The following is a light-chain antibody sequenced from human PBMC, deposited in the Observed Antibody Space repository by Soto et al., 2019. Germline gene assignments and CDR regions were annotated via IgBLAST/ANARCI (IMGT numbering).Light chain of an antibody. Sequence: EIVLTQSPGTLSLSPGERATLSCRASQSVTNNYLAWYRQKPGQAPRLLIYVASSRAAGIPDRFSGSGSGTDFSLTISRLELEDFAVYYCQIYGSSPPITFGQGTRLEIK. CDR2: VAS. J-gene: IGKJ5*01. CDR1: QSVTNNY. CDR3: QIYGSSPPIT. V-gene: IGKV3-20*01.